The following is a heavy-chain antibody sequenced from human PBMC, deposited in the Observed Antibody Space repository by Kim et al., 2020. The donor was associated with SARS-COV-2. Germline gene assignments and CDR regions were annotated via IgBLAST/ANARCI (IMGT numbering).Heavy chain of an antibody. CDR2: INHSGST. V-gene: IGHV4-34*01. Sequence: SETLSLTCAVYGGSFSGYYWSWIRQPPGKGLEWIGEINHSGSTNYNPSLKSRVTISVDTSKNQFSLKLSSVTAADTAVYYCARYQTIYYGSGSSYAGFDYWGQGTLVTVSS. CDR1: GGSFSGYY. CDR3: ARYQTIYYGSGSSYAGFDY. J-gene: IGHJ4*02. D-gene: IGHD3-10*01.